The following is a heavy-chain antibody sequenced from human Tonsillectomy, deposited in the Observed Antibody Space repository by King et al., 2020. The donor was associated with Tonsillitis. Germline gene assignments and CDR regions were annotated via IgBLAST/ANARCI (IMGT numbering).Heavy chain of an antibody. CDR3: AKDQGPVLGSYPYYFDY. V-gene: IGHV3-43*02. J-gene: IGHJ4*02. D-gene: IGHD3-16*01. CDR2: ISGDGGGT. CDR1: GFTFDDYA. Sequence: VQLVESGGGVVQPGGSLRLSCAASGFTFDDYAMHWVRQAPGKGLEWVSVISGDGGGTHYVDSVKGRFTISRDNSKNSLYLQLTSLGSEDTAFYYCAKDQGPVLGSYPYYFDYWGQGTLVTVSS.